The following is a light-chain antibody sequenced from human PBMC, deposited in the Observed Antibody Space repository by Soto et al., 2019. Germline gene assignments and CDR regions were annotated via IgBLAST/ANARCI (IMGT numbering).Light chain of an antibody. CDR1: QSVSSN. CDR2: GAS. V-gene: IGKV3-20*01. J-gene: IGKJ1*01. CDR3: QQYGSSGT. Sequence: EIVMRLYPVTLSMTPRKRSTLSFRASQSVSSNLAWYQQKPGQAPRLLIYGASSRATGIPDRFSGSGSGTDFTLTISRQEPEDFAVYYCQQYGSSGTFGHGTKVDIK.